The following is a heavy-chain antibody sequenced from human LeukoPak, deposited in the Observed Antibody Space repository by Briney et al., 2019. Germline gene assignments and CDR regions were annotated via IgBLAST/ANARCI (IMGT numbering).Heavy chain of an antibody. V-gene: IGHV1-18*01. CDR3: ALGYCSGGSCYYFDY. CDR1: GYTFTSYG. Sequence: GASVKVSCKASGYTFTSYGIRWVRQAPGQGLEWMGWISAYNGNTNYAQKLQGRVTMTTDTSTSTAYMELRSLRSDDTAVYYCALGYCSGGSCYYFDYWGQGTLVTVSS. D-gene: IGHD2-15*01. J-gene: IGHJ4*02. CDR2: ISAYNGNT.